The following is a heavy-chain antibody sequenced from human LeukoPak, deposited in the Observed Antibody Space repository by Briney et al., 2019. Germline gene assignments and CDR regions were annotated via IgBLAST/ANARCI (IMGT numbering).Heavy chain of an antibody. V-gene: IGHV3-30*04. CDR1: GFTFSNYG. Sequence: GGSLRLSCEASGFTFSNYGIHWVRQTPGKGLEWVAAISSDGVEKHYADSVKGRFTISRDNSKSTLYLQMNSLRAEDTALYYCAREGRYDILTGYSPLEYYFYYMDVWGKGTTVTVSS. J-gene: IGHJ6*03. CDR3: AREGRYDILTGYSPLEYYFYYMDV. D-gene: IGHD3-9*01. CDR2: ISSDGVEK.